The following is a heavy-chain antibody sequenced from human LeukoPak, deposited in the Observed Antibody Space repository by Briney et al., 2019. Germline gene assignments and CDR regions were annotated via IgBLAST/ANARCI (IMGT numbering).Heavy chain of an antibody. CDR1: GFTFSSYS. V-gene: IGHV3-48*01. D-gene: IGHD1-26*01. Sequence: GGSLRLSCAASGFTFSSYSMNWVRQAPGKGLEWVSYISSSSSTIYYADSVKGRFTISRDNAKNSLYVQMNSLRAEDTAVYYCARDLTGIWGASPGAFDIWGQGTMVTVSS. CDR3: ARDLTGIWGASPGAFDI. J-gene: IGHJ3*02. CDR2: ISSSSSTI.